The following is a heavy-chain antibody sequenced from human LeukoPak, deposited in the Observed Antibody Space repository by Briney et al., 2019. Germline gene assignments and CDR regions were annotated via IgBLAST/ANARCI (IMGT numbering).Heavy chain of an antibody. V-gene: IGHV4-30-2*01. Sequence: SQTLSLTCAVSGGSISSGGYSCSWIRQPPGKGLEWIGYIYHSGSTYYNPSLKSRVTISVDRSKNQFSLKLSSVTAADTAVYYCARGGGYYDSSGYYHETLFDYWGQGTLVTVSS. J-gene: IGHJ4*02. CDR3: ARGGGYYDSSGYYHETLFDY. D-gene: IGHD3-22*01. CDR1: GGSISSGGYS. CDR2: IYHSGST.